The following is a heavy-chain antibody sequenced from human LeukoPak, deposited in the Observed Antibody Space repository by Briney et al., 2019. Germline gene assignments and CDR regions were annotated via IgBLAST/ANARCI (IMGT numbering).Heavy chain of an antibody. D-gene: IGHD6-19*01. V-gene: IGHV3-48*04. CDR3: ARQGPAGDYTSGWYNDY. J-gene: IGHJ4*02. CDR1: GFNSNSHN. Sequence: GSLRLTCVVSGFNSNSHNMNWVRQAPGKGLEWVSYISSGSGTIYYADSVKGRFTISRDNTENSLYLQMNSLRAEDTAVYYCARQGPAGDYTSGWYNDYWGQGTLVTVSS. CDR2: ISSGSGTI.